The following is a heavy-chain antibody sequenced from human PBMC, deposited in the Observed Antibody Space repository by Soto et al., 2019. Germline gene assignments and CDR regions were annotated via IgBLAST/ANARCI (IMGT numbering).Heavy chain of an antibody. CDR2: TRNKANSYTT. Sequence: EVQLVESGGGLVQPGGSLRLSCAASGFTFSDHNMDWVRQAPGKGLEWVGRTRNKANSYTTEYAASVKGRFTISRDDSKKSLYLQMNSLKTEDTAMYYCARLAPDWGQGTLVNVSS. V-gene: IGHV3-72*01. CDR1: GFTFSDHN. CDR3: ARLAPD. J-gene: IGHJ4*02.